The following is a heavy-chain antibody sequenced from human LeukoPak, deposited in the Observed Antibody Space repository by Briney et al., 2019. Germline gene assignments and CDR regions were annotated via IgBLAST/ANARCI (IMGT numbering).Heavy chain of an antibody. V-gene: IGHV3-33*05. CDR2: ISHDGSRI. Sequence: GGSLRLSCAASGFVFSNYGMHWVRQAPGKGLQWVAVISHDGSRIYYIDSVKGRFTISRDYAKNSLYLQMNSLRAEDTAVYYCARDFGMATIWGQGTLVTVSS. J-gene: IGHJ4*02. CDR1: GFVFSNYG. CDR3: ARDFGMATI. D-gene: IGHD5-24*01.